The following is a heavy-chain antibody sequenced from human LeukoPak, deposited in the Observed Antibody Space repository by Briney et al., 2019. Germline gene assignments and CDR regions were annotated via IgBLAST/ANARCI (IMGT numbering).Heavy chain of an antibody. J-gene: IGHJ4*02. CDR2: IIPIFGTA. CDR1: GGTFSSYA. CDR3: ARGGYSYGYV. Sequence: SVKVSCKASGGTFSSYAISWVRQAPGQGLEWMGGIIPIFGTANYAQKFQGRVTMTRDTSTSTVYMELSSLRSEDTAVYYCARGGYSYGYVWGQGTLVTVSS. V-gene: IGHV1-69*05. D-gene: IGHD5-18*01.